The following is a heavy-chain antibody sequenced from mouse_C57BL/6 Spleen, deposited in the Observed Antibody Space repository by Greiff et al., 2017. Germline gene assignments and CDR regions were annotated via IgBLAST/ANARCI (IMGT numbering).Heavy chain of an antibody. Sequence: EVMLVESGGGLVKPGGSLKLSCAASGFTFSDYGMHWVRQAPEKGLEWVAYISSGSSTIYYADTVKGRFTISRDNAKNTLFLQMTSLRSEDTAMYYCARNWDGDYAMDYWGQGTSVTVSS. CDR1: GFTFSDYG. D-gene: IGHD4-1*01. CDR3: ARNWDGDYAMDY. J-gene: IGHJ4*01. V-gene: IGHV5-17*01. CDR2: ISSGSSTI.